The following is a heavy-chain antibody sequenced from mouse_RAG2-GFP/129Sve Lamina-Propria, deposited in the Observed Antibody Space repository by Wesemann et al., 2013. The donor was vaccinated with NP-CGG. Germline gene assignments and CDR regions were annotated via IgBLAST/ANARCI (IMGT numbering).Heavy chain of an antibody. CDR3: ARDRARSFAY. V-gene: IGHV5-4*01. J-gene: IGHJ3*01. CDR1: GFTFSSYA. D-gene: IGHD1-1*01. CDR2: ISDGGSYT. Sequence: ASLKLSCAASGFTFSSYAMSWVRQTPEKRLEWVATISDGGSYTYYPDNVKGRFTISRDNAKNNLYLQMSHLKSEDTAMYYCARDRARSFAYWGQGTLVTVSA.